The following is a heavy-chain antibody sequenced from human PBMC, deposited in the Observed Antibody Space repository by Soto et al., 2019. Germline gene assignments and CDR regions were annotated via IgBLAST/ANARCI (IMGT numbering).Heavy chain of an antibody. CDR2: INHSGST. CDR3: ARGGSYNWNYGRRAFDI. V-gene: IGHV4-34*01. J-gene: IGHJ3*02. Sequence: SETLSLTCAVYGGSFSGYYWSWIRQPPGKGLEWIGEINHSGSTNYNPSLKSRVTISVDTSKNQFSLKLSSVTAADTAVYYCARGGSYNWNYGRRAFDIWGQGTMVTVSS. D-gene: IGHD1-7*01. CDR1: GGSFSGYY.